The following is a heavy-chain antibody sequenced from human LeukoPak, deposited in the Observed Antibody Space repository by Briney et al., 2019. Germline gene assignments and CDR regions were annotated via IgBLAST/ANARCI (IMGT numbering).Heavy chain of an antibody. D-gene: IGHD3-10*01. V-gene: IGHV1-2*02. J-gene: IGHJ3*02. CDR3: ARDAYGSGKTFDI. CDR2: INPNSGAT. CDR1: GYTFTDYY. Sequence: ASVKVSCKASGYTFTDYYIHWVRQAPGQGLEWMGWINPNSGATHHAQKFQGRVTITRDTSITTAYMELSRLRSDDTAVYYCARDAYGSGKTFDIWGQGTMVTVSS.